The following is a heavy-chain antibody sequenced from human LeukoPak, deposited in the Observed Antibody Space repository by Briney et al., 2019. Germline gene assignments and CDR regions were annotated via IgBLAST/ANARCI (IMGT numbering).Heavy chain of an antibody. J-gene: IGHJ4*02. D-gene: IGHD2-2*01. CDR1: GFTFSSYA. V-gene: IGHV3-30-3*01. CDR3: AKDVGRDCSSTSCLDY. Sequence: GGSLRLSCAASGFTFSSYAMHWVRQAPGKGLEWVAVISYDGSNKYYADSVKGRFTISRDNSKNTLYLQMNSLRAEDTAVYYCAKDVGRDCSSTSCLDYWGQGTLVTVSS. CDR2: ISYDGSNK.